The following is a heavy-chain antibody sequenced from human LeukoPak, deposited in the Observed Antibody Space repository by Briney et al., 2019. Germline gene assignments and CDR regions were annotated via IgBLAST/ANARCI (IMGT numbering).Heavy chain of an antibody. CDR2: IYPGNSDT. D-gene: IGHD6-13*01. J-gene: IGHJ4*02. Sequence: GESLKISCKGSGYSFSSYWIAWVRQMPGKGLEWMGLIYPGNSDTRYSPLFQGQVTLSVDRSISTAYLHWSGLKASDTAIYYCARFALTSSLDYWGQGTLVTVSS. V-gene: IGHV5-51*01. CDR3: ARFALTSSLDY. CDR1: GYSFSSYW.